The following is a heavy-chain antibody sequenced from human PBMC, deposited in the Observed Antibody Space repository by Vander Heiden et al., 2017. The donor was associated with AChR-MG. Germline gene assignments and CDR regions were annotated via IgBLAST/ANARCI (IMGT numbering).Heavy chain of an antibody. J-gene: IGHJ4*02. V-gene: IGHV4-39*01. CDR1: GGSISSSSYY. Sequence: QLQLQESGPGLVKPSETLSLTCTVSGGSISSSSYYWGWIRQPPGKGLEWIGSIYYSGSTYYNPSLKSRVTISVDTSKNQFSLKLSSVTAADTAVYYCARRSSGSSWYSDYWGQGTLVTVSS. CDR2: IYYSGST. D-gene: IGHD6-13*01. CDR3: ARRSSGSSWYSDY.